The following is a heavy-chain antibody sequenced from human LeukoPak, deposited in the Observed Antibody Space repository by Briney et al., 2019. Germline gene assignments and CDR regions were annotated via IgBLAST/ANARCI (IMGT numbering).Heavy chain of an antibody. J-gene: IGHJ4*02. D-gene: IGHD2-15*01. V-gene: IGHV3-7*05. CDR3: ARSLGYCSAGSCFPFDY. Sequence: PGGSLRLSCAASGFIFSSYVMSWVRQAPGKGLEWVANIKQDGSDKYYVDSVKGRFTISRDNAKNSLYLQTNSLRAEDTAVYYRARSLGYCSAGSCFPFDYWGQGTLVTVSS. CDR2: IKQDGSDK. CDR1: GFIFSSYV.